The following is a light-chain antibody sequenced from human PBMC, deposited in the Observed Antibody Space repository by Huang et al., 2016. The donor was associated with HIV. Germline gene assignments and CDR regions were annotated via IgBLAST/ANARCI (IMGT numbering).Light chain of an antibody. Sequence: EIVMTQSPVTLSVSPGKRATLSCRARQSISSTLAWYQQKPGQAPTLLIYAASTRATGIPARFCGRGSGTEFTLTISSLQSEDSAIYYCQQYNNWSLFGQGTKVEIK. J-gene: IGKJ1*01. CDR2: AAS. V-gene: IGKV3-15*01. CDR1: QSISST. CDR3: QQYNNWSL.